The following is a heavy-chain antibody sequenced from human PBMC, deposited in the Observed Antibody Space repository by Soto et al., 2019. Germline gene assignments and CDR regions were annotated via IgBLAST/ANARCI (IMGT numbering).Heavy chain of an antibody. Sequence: PSETLSLTCTVSGGSVSSGDYFWSWIRQSPGKRLEWIAYIYYSGSTNYNPSLKSRATISVDTSKSQVSLTLTSMTAADAALYYCARSPNYYYYGFDVWGQGTAVTVS. D-gene: IGHD3-10*01. CDR3: ARSPNYYYYGFDV. J-gene: IGHJ6*02. CDR1: GGSVSSGDYF. CDR2: IYYSGST. V-gene: IGHV4-61*08.